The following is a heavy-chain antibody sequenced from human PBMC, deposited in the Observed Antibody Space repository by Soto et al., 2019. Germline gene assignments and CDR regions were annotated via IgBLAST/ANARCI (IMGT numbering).Heavy chain of an antibody. D-gene: IGHD5-12*01. J-gene: IGHJ6*02. CDR1: GFTFSSYA. CDR3: AKATPVFYYYYGMDV. Sequence: GSVRLSFAASGFTFSSYAMSWVRQAPGKGLEWVSAISGSGGSTYYADSVKGRFTISRDNSKNTLYLQMNSLRAEDTAVYYCAKATPVFYYYYGMDVWGQGTTVTVSS. V-gene: IGHV3-23*01. CDR2: ISGSGGST.